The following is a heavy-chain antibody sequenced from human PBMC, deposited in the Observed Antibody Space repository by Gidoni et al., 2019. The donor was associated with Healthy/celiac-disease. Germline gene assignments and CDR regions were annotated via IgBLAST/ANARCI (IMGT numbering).Heavy chain of an antibody. CDR2: ISSSSSTI. V-gene: IGHV3-48*01. J-gene: IGHJ4*02. D-gene: IGHD3-16*02. CDR1: GFTFSSYS. CDR3: ARGGAYYVWGSYRAPPDY. Sequence: EVQLVGSGGGLVQPGGSLRLSCAASGFTFSSYSMNWVRQAPGKGLEWVSYISSSSSTIYYADSVKGRFTISRDNAKNSLYLQMNSLRAEDTAVYYCARGGAYYVWGSYRAPPDYWGQGTLVTVSS.